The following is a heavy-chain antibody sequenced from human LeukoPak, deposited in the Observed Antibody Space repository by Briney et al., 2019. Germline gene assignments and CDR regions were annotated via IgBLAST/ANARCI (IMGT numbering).Heavy chain of an antibody. V-gene: IGHV3-48*03. D-gene: IGHD3-22*01. CDR1: GFSITNYD. J-gene: IGHJ6*04. CDR2: ISSSGNTV. Sequence: GGSLSFSCAASGFSITNYDINWLRQAPGKGLEWVLFISSSGNTVYYSESVTGRITISRDNAKNSVHAQMDSLSADDTALYFCARSRMIHQGSVTMDYGLDVWGKGTTVTVSS. CDR3: ARSRMIHQGSVTMDYGLDV.